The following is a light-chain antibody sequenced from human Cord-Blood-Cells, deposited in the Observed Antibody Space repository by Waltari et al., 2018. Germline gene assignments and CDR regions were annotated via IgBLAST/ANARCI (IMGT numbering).Light chain of an antibody. CDR1: NIGSKS. CDR2: YDS. Sequence: SYVLTQPPSVSVAPGKTARITCGGNNIGSKSVHWYQQKPGHAPVLVIYYDSDRPSGIPERFSGSNSGNTATLTISRVEAGDEADYYCQVWDSSSDHWVFGGGTKLTVL. J-gene: IGLJ3*02. V-gene: IGLV3-21*04. CDR3: QVWDSSSDHWV.